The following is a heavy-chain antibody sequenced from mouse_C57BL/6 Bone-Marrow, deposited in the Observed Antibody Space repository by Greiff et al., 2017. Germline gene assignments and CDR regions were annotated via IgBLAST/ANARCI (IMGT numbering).Heavy chain of an antibody. J-gene: IGHJ4*01. CDR3: ARERDDYDVLYYYAMDY. V-gene: IGHV1-7*01. CDR1: GYTFTSYW. CDR2: INPSSGYT. Sequence: QVQLQQSGAELAKPGASVKLSCKASGYTFTSYWMHWVKQRPGQGLEWIGYINPSSGYTKYNQKFKDKATLTADKSSSTAYMQLSSLTYEDSAVYYCARERDDYDVLYYYAMDYWCQGTSVTVSS. D-gene: IGHD2-4*01.